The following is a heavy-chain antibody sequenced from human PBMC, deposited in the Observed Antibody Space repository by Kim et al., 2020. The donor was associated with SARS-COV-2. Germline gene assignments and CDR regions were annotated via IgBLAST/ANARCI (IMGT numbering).Heavy chain of an antibody. CDR2: SYISGNT. Sequence: SETLSLSCSVSGGSIKTYYWSWIRQSPGKGLGWMGHSYISGNTNYNPSLKSRVTISVDTSKYKISLKMNSVTAADTAAYYCDRRGYGFWRDHPEYNWFDS. J-gene: IGHJ5*01. CDR1: GGSIKTYY. D-gene: IGHD3-3*01. CDR3: DRRGYGFWRDHPEYNWFDS. V-gene: IGHV4-4*08.